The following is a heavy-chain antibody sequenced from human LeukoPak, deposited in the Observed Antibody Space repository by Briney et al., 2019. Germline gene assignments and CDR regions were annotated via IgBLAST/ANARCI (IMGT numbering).Heavy chain of an antibody. D-gene: IGHD5-24*01. CDR2: TYYSSNWYI. Sequence: SQTLSLTCAISGDSVSTNNAGWNWIRQSPSRGLEWLGRTYYSSNWYIHYAVSVKSRITINPDTSKNQFSLQLNSVTPEDTAVYYCASKRWLQSSFDYWGQGTLVTVSS. J-gene: IGHJ4*02. CDR3: ASKRWLQSSFDY. V-gene: IGHV6-1*01. CDR1: GDSVSTNNAG.